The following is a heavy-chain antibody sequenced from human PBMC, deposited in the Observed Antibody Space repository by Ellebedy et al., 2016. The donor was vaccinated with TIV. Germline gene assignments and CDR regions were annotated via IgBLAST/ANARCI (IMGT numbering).Heavy chain of an antibody. Sequence: MPSETLSLTCTVSGGSISSYYWSWIRQPPGKGLEWIGYIYYSGSTNYNPSLKSRVTISVDTSKNQFSLKLSSVTAADTAVYYCARRDGSYRTFDYWGQGTLVTVSS. D-gene: IGHD1-26*01. V-gene: IGHV4-59*08. J-gene: IGHJ4*02. CDR2: IYYSGST. CDR3: ARRDGSYRTFDY. CDR1: GGSISSYY.